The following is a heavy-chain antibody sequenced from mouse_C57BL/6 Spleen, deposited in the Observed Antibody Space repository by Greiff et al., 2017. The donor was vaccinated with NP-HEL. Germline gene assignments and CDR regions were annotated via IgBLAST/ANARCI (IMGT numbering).Heavy chain of an antibody. D-gene: IGHD2-4*01. CDR3: AKSEGYDYDGDYFDY. V-gene: IGHV2-5*01. Sequence: VQLQQSGPGLVQPSQSLSITCTVSGFSLTSYGVHWVRQSPGKGLEWLGVIWRGGSTDYNAAFMSRLSITKDNSKSQVFFKMNSLQADDTAIYYCAKSEGYDYDGDYFDYWGQGTTLTVSS. CDR2: IWRGGST. CDR1: GFSLTSYG. J-gene: IGHJ2*01.